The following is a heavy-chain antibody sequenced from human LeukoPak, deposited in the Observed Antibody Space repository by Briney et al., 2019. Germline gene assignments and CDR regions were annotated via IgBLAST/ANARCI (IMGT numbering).Heavy chain of an antibody. Sequence: GRSLRLSCAASGFTFSIYSMNWVRQAPGKGLEWVSSISSSSSSYIYYADSVKGRFTISRDNAKNSLYLQMNGLRAEDTAVYYCASNKPVVTATISEYYYYYGMDVWGQGTTVTVSS. CDR1: GFTFSIYS. J-gene: IGHJ6*02. CDR3: ASNKPVVTATISEYYYYYGMDV. D-gene: IGHD2-21*02. CDR2: ISSSSSSYI. V-gene: IGHV3-21*01.